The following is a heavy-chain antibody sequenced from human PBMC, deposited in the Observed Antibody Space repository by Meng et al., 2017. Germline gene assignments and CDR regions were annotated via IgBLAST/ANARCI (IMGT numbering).Heavy chain of an antibody. D-gene: IGHD5-24*01. V-gene: IGHV4-39*07. Sequence: SETLSLTCTVSGGSISSSSYYWGWIRQPPGKGLEWTGSIYYSGSTYYNPSLKSRVTISVDTSKNQFSLKLSSVTAADTAVYYCAREMATITGWGQGTLVTVSS. CDR1: GGSISSSSYY. CDR2: IYYSGST. J-gene: IGHJ4*02. CDR3: AREMATITG.